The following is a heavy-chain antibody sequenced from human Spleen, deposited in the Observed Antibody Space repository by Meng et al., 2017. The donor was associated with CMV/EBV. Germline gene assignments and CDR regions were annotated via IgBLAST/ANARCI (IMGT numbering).Heavy chain of an antibody. CDR2: IYHSGST. V-gene: IGHV4-4*02. D-gene: IGHD2-15*01. J-gene: IGHJ5*02. CDR1: GGSISSRNW. Sequence: SGGSISSRNWWSWVRQPPGKGLEWIGEIYHSGSTNDNPSLKSRVTISVDKSKNQFSLKLSSVTAADTAVYYCARLVVAATEEWFDPWGQGTLVTVSS. CDR3: ARLVVAATEEWFDP.